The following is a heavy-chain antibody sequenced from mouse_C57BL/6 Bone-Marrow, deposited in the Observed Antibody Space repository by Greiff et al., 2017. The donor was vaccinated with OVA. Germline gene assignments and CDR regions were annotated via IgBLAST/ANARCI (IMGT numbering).Heavy chain of an antibody. D-gene: IGHD4-1*01. Sequence: VQLQQSGAELVKPGASVKISCKASGYAFSSYWMNWVKQRPGKGLEWIGQIYPGDGDTNYNGKFKGKATLTADKSSSTVYMQLSSLTSEDSAVYFCARGGAPWAWFAYWGQGTLVTVSA. CDR1: GYAFSSYW. CDR3: ARGGAPWAWFAY. CDR2: IYPGDGDT. J-gene: IGHJ3*01. V-gene: IGHV1-80*01.